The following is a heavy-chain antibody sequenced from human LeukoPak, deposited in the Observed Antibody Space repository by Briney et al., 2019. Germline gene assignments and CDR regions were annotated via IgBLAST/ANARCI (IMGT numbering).Heavy chain of an antibody. CDR1: GSTFSSYA. Sequence: SVKVSCKASGSTFSSYAISWRRQAPGQGLEWMGGIIPIFGTANYAQKFQGRVTITADESTSTAYMELSSLRSEDTAVYYWPRTGPIHSGSGSYYKDELNGFDPWGQGTLVTVSS. CDR3: PRTGPIHSGSGSYYKDELNGFDP. CDR2: IIPIFGTA. J-gene: IGHJ5*02. D-gene: IGHD3-10*01. V-gene: IGHV1-69*01.